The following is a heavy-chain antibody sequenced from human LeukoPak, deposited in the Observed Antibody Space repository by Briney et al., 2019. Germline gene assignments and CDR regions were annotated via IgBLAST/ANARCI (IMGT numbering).Heavy chain of an antibody. CDR2: INHSGST. Sequence: SETLSLTCAVYGGSFSGYYWSWIRQPPGKGLEWIGEINHSGSTNYNPSLKSRVTISVDTSKNQFSLKLSSVTAADTAVYYCARAQALYYYYYYYTDVWGKGTTVTVSS. CDR3: ARAQALYYYYYYYTDV. CDR1: GGSFSGYY. V-gene: IGHV4-34*01. J-gene: IGHJ6*03.